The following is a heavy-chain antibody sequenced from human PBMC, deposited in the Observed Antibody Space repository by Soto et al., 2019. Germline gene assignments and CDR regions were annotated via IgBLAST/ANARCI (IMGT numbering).Heavy chain of an antibody. V-gene: IGHV3-23*01. J-gene: IGHJ4*02. CDR3: AKDQSNSNPLYYFDF. CDR2: MIRTGDNT. Sequence: PXGSLRLSCAAAGFTFSIYAMTWVRQSPGKGLEWVSSMIRTGDNTYYADSVKGRFTISRDNSKNTLYLQMNSLRAEDTAIYYCAKDQSNSNPLYYFDFWGPGTLVTVSS. D-gene: IGHD3-22*01. CDR1: GFTFSIYA.